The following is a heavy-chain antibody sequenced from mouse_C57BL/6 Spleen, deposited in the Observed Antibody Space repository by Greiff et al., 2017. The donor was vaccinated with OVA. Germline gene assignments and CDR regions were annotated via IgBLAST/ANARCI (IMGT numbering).Heavy chain of an antibody. D-gene: IGHD3-2*02. V-gene: IGHV1-81*01. CDR2: IYPRSGNT. CDR3: ARKGTAQAPYYYAMDY. Sequence: VQLQQSGAELARPGASVKLSCKASGYTFTSSGISWVKQRTGQGLEWIGEIYPRSGNTYYNEKFKGKATLTADKSSSTAYMGLRSLTSEDSAVYFCARKGTAQAPYYYAMDYWGQGTAVTVSS. CDR1: GYTFTSSG. J-gene: IGHJ4*01.